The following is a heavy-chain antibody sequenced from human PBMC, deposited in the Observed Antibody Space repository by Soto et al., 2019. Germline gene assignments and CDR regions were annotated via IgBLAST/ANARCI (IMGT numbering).Heavy chain of an antibody. J-gene: IGHJ4*02. V-gene: IGHV1-46*01. CDR1: GYTFTSYY. CDR3: ARGSLEMTTITSYFDY. D-gene: IGHD4-4*01. Sequence: ASVKVSCKASGYTFTSYYIHWVRQAPGQGLEWKGIINPSDGSTTYAQKFQGRVTMTRDTSTSTVYMELSSLRSEDTAVFYCARGSLEMTTITSYFDYWGQGTLVTVSS. CDR2: INPSDGST.